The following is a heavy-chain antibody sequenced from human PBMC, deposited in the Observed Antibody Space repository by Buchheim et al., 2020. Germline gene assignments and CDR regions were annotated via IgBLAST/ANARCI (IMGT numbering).Heavy chain of an antibody. CDR1: GYTFTGYY. J-gene: IGHJ4*02. D-gene: IGHD6-6*01. CDR2: INPNSGGT. Sequence: QVQLVQSGAEVKKPGASVKVSCKASGYTFTGYYMHWVRQAPGQGLEWMGWINPNSGGTNYAQKFQGWVTMTRATSISTAYMELSRLRSDDTAVYYCARTIGYSSSSGEAGFDYWGQGTL. CDR3: ARTIGYSSSSGEAGFDY. V-gene: IGHV1-2*04.